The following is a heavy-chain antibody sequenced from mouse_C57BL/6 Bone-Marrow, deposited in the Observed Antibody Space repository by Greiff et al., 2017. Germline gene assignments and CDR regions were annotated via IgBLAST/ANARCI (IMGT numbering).Heavy chain of an antibody. J-gene: IGHJ4*01. Sequence: VQLQQSGAELARPGASVKMSCKASGYTFTRYTMHWVKQRPGQGLEWIGYITPSRGYTKSNQKFKDKATLTADKSSSTAYMQLSSLTSEDSAVYYCARSYSYYAMDYWGQGTSVTVSS. D-gene: IGHD1-1*01. CDR1: GYTFTRYT. CDR2: ITPSRGYT. CDR3: ARSYSYYAMDY. V-gene: IGHV1-4*01.